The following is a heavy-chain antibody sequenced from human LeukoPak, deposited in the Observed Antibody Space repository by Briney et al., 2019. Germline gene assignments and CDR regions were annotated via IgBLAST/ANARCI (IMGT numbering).Heavy chain of an antibody. Sequence: ASVKVSCKASGGTFSSYAISWVRQAPGQGLEWMGRIIPIFGAANYAQKFQGRVTITTDESTSTAYMELSSLRSEDTAVYYCARGGYSYGYSFDYWRQGTLVTVSS. J-gene: IGHJ4*02. D-gene: IGHD5-18*01. V-gene: IGHV1-69*05. CDR3: ARGGYSYGYSFDY. CDR1: GGTFSSYA. CDR2: IIPIFGAA.